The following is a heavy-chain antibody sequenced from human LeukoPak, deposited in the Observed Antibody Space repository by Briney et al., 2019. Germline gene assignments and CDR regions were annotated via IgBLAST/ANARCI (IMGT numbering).Heavy chain of an antibody. V-gene: IGHV3-48*02. J-gene: IGHJ3*02. D-gene: IGHD3-3*02. Sequence: PGGSLRLSCEASGFTFSSYSMNWVRQAPGKGLEWISYISSSSTAIYSADSVKGRFTISKDNAKNSLSLQMNSLRDEDTAVYYCARDHFYAFDKWGQGTTVTVSS. CDR1: GFTFSSYS. CDR3: ARDHFYAFDK. CDR2: ISSSSTAI.